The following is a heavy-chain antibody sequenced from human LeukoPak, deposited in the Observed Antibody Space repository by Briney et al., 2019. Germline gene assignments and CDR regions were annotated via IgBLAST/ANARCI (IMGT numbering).Heavy chain of an antibody. V-gene: IGHV3-74*01. J-gene: IGHJ3*02. D-gene: IGHD3-10*02. Sequence: GGSLRLSCAAAGFTFSTYWMHWVRQVPGKGLVWVSRINSDGRTTGYADSVKGRFTISRDNAKNTLYLQMNSLRVEDTAVYYCGSPRTFSGRNVLDMWGQGTTVTVSS. CDR2: INSDGRTT. CDR3: GSPRTFSGRNVLDM. CDR1: GFTFSTYW.